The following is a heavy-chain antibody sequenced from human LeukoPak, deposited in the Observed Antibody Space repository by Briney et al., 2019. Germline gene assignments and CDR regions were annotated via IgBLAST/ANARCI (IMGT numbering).Heavy chain of an antibody. CDR2: ISWNSGSI. Sequence: GGSLRLSCAASGFTFDDYAMHWVRQAPGKGLEWVSGISWNSGSIGYADSVKGRFTISRDNAKNSLYLQMNSLRAEDTALYYCAKGLRYYDSSGYPDYWGQGTLVTVSS. V-gene: IGHV3-9*01. CDR1: GFTFDDYA. J-gene: IGHJ4*02. CDR3: AKGLRYYDSSGYPDY. D-gene: IGHD3-22*01.